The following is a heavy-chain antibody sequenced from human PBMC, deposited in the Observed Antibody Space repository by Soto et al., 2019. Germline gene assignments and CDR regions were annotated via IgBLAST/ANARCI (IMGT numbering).Heavy chain of an antibody. D-gene: IGHD3-9*01. CDR2: IIPIFGTA. Sequence: ASVKVSCKASGGTFSSYAISWVRQAPGQGLEWMGGIIPIFGTANYAQKFQGRVTITADESTSTAYMELSSLRSEDTAVYYCARDQDILTGPGAFDIWGQGTMVTVSS. J-gene: IGHJ3*02. CDR1: GGTFSSYA. V-gene: IGHV1-69*13. CDR3: ARDQDILTGPGAFDI.